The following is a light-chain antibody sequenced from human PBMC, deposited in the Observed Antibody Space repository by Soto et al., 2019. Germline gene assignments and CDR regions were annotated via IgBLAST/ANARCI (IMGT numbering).Light chain of an antibody. CDR2: GAS. Sequence: EIVMTQSPASLSASPGERITLSCKASQSIANNLAWHQQKPGQAPRLLMYGASTRAADIPARFSGSGSGTEFSLTISSLQSEDFAIYYCQQYNDWPPWTFGQGTKVDSK. J-gene: IGKJ1*01. CDR3: QQYNDWPPWT. V-gene: IGKV3-15*01. CDR1: QSIANN.